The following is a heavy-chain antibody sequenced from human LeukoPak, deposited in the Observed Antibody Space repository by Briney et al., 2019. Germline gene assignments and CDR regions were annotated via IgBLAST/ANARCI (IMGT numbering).Heavy chain of an antibody. CDR3: ARVGYSSSWYYWFDP. CDR1: GYTFTGYY. V-gene: IGHV1-2*02. Sequence: ASVKVSCKASGYTFTGYYMHWVRQAPGQGLEWTGWINPNSGGTNYAQKFQGRVTMIRDTSISTAYMELSRLRSDDTAVYYCARVGYSSSWYYWFDPWGQGTLVTVSS. CDR2: INPNSGGT. J-gene: IGHJ5*02. D-gene: IGHD6-13*01.